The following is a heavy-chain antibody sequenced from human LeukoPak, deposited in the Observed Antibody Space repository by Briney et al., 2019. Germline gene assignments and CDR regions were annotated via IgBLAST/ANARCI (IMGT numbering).Heavy chain of an antibody. Sequence: ETLSLTCAVYGGSFSGYYWSWVRQAPGKGLEWVGRIKSKTDGGTTDYAAPVKGRFTISRDDSKNTLYLQMNSLKTEDTAVYYCTTERYCSSTSCYDFDYWGQGTLVTVSS. CDR3: TTERYCSSTSCYDFDY. CDR2: IKSKTDGGTT. CDR1: GGSFSGYY. D-gene: IGHD2-2*01. V-gene: IGHV3-15*01. J-gene: IGHJ4*02.